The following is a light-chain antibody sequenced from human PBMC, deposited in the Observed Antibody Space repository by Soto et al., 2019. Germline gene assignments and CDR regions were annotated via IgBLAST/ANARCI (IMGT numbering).Light chain of an antibody. CDR1: LSVSSSY. CDR3: QQYGRT. Sequence: EIVLTQSPGTLSLSPGERATLSCRASLSVSSSYLAWYQQKPGQAPRLLIYGASSRATGIPDRFSGSGSGTDFTLTISRLEPEDFAVYYCQQYGRTFGQGTKVDIK. CDR2: GAS. J-gene: IGKJ1*01. V-gene: IGKV3-20*01.